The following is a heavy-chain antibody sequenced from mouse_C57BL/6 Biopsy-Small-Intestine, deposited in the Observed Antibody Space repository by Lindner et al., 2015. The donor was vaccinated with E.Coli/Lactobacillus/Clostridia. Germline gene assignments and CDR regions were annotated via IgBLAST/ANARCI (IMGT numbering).Heavy chain of an antibody. CDR2: ISAKDANT. J-gene: IGHJ1*01. CDR1: GGYSFSSYR. D-gene: IGHD1-1*01. Sequence: SVKVSCKPSGGYSFSSYRITWVRQAPGQRLEWMGWISAKDANTNYALRFQGRVTMTTDKATNTAYMELRSLTSDDTAVYYCARTELATRPRFYYYGIDVWGQGTKVIVSS. CDR3: ARTELATRPRFYYYGIDV. V-gene: IGHV1-82*01.